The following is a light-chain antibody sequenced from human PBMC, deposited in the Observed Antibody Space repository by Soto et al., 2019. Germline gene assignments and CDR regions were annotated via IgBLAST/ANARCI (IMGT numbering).Light chain of an antibody. CDR2: GAS. J-gene: IGKJ1*01. Sequence: EIVLTHSPGTLSLSPWERATLSCRASQSVSSSYLAWYQQKPGQAPRLLIYGASSRATGIPDRFSGSGSGTDFTLTISRLEPEDFAVYYCQQYGSSPMWKFGQGTKVDIK. V-gene: IGKV3-20*01. CDR3: QQYGSSPMWK. CDR1: QSVSSSY.